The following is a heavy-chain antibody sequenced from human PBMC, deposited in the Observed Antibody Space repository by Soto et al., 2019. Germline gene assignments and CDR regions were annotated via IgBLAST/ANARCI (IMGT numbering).Heavy chain of an antibody. CDR2: IYYSGST. CDR1: GGSISSSSYY. V-gene: IGHV4-39*01. Sequence: SETLSLTCTVSGGSISSSSYYWGWIRHPPGKGLEWIGSIYYSGSTYYNPSLKSRVTISVDTSKNQFSLKLSSVTATDTAVYYCASPYSSSRGWLDPWGQGTLVTVSS. J-gene: IGHJ5*02. CDR3: ASPYSSSRGWLDP. D-gene: IGHD6-13*01.